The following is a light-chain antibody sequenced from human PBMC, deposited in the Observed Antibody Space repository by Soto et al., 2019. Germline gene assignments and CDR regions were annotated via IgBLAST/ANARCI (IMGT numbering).Light chain of an antibody. CDR3: QHRNYWPPGAA. V-gene: IGKV3-11*01. CDR2: DAS. CDR1: QNIGTY. J-gene: IGKJ4*01. Sequence: IVLTQSPATLSLSPGERATLSCRASQNIGTYLAWYQQKPGQAPRLLMYDASSRAAGIPARFSGSGSGSDFTLTISSLEPEDFAFYYCQHRNYWPPGAAFGGGTKVE.